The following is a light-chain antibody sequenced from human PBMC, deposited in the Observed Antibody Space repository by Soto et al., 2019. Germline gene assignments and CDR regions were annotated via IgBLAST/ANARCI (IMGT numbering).Light chain of an antibody. V-gene: IGKV3-20*01. CDR1: QSVSSNY. CDR2: GAS. J-gene: IGKJ3*01. CDR3: QHYGSSPPEFT. Sequence: EIVLTQSPGTLSLSPGERATLSCRASQSVSSNYLAWYQQRPGQGPRLLIFGASYRATGIPDRFSGSGSGTDITLTISRLEPEDFAVYYCQHYGSSPPEFTFGPGTRVDSK.